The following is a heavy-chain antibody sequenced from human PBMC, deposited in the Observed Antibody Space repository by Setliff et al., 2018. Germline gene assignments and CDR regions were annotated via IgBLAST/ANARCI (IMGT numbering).Heavy chain of an antibody. CDR1: GGTFSSYG. CDR3: ARSTSWFSTNY. V-gene: IGHV1-69*05. J-gene: IGHJ4*02. Sequence: SVKVSCKASGGTFSSYGISWVRQAPGQGLEWMGGTIPIFGTTNYAQKFQGRVTIITDESTTIAYMELSSLRSEDTAVYYCARSTSWFSTNYWGQGTPVTVSS. D-gene: IGHD2-2*01. CDR2: TIPIFGTT.